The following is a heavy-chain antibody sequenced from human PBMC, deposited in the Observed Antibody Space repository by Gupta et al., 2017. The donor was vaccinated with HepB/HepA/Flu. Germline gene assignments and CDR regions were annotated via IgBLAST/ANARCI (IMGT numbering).Heavy chain of an antibody. J-gene: IGHJ4*02. CDR3: ARVTLHCSGGSCYSGAIGF. CDR1: GGSISRGDYY. CDR2: IYYSGST. Sequence: VQLQESGPGLVKPSQTLSLTCTVSGGSISRGDYYWSWIRQPPGKGLEWIGYIYYSGSTYYNPSLKSRVTISVDTSKNQFSLKLSSVTAADTAVYYCARVTLHCSGGSCYSGAIGFWGQGTLVTVSS. V-gene: IGHV4-30-4*01. D-gene: IGHD2-15*01.